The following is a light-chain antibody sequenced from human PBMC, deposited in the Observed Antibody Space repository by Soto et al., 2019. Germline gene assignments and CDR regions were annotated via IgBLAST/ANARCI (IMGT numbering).Light chain of an antibody. Sequence: DVVMTQSPLSLPVXXXQPASISCKSTEGLEYNDGNTYLNWFQQRPGQSPRRLIYKVSTRDSGVPDRFSGSGSGTDFTLRISRVXXXXXXXXXXXXXXXWPYTFGQGTNLEIK. V-gene: IGKV2-30*01. CDR1: EGLEYNDGNTY. CDR2: KVS. J-gene: IGKJ2*01. CDR3: XXXXXWPYT.